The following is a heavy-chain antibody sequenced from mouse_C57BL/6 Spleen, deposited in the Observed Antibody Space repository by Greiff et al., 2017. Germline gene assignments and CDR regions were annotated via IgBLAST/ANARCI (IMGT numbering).Heavy chain of an antibody. CDR3: AREEDYGYERDAMDY. D-gene: IGHD2-2*01. V-gene: IGHV1-64*01. CDR2: IHPNSGST. Sequence: QVQLQQPGAELVKPGASVTLSCKASGYTFTSYWMHWVKQRPGQGLVWIGMIHPNSGSTNYNEKFKSKATLTVDKSSSTAYMQLSSLTSEDSAVYYCAREEDYGYERDAMDYWGQGTSVTVSS. J-gene: IGHJ4*01. CDR1: GYTFTSYW.